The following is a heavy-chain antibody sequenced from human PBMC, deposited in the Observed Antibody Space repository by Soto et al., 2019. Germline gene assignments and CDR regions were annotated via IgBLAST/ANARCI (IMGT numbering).Heavy chain of an antibody. D-gene: IGHD3-22*01. J-gene: IGHJ6*02. CDR1: GFTFSSYD. Sequence: GGSLRLSCAASGFTFSSYDMHWVRQATGKGLEWVSAIGTAGDTYYPGSVKGRFTISRENAKNSLYLQMNSLRAGDTAVYYCARDSYYDSSGSPYGMDVWGQGTTVTVSS. V-gene: IGHV3-13*04. CDR2: IGTAGDT. CDR3: ARDSYYDSSGSPYGMDV.